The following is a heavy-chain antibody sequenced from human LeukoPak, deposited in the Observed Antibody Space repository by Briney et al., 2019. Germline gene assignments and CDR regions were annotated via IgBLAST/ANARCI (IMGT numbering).Heavy chain of an antibody. CDR1: GFTLSRYS. D-gene: IGHD3-10*01. J-gene: IGHJ3*02. CDR3: AREPRGYAFDI. V-gene: IGHV3-21*01. Sequence: GGSLRLSCAASGFTLSRYSMNWVRQAPGKGLEWVSSISTSSSYIYYADSVKARFTISRDNAKNSLYLQVNSLRAEDTAVYYCAREPRGYAFDIWGQGTMVTVSS. CDR2: ISTSSSYI.